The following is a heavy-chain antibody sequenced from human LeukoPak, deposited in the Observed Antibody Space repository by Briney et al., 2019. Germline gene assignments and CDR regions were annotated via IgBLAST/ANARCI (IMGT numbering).Heavy chain of an antibody. CDR1: GYTFTSYD. Sequence: ASVKVSCKASGYTFTSYDFNWVRQATGQRPEWMGWMSPNSGDTGYAQKSQDRVTMTRNTSISTAYMELSSLRSGDTAVDYCARGPPNWGYDYWGPGTLVTVSS. D-gene: IGHD7-27*01. CDR2: MSPNSGDT. J-gene: IGHJ4*02. CDR3: ARGPPNWGYDY. V-gene: IGHV1-8*01.